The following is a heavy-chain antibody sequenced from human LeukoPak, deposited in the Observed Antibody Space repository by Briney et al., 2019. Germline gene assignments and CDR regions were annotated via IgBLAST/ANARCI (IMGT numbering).Heavy chain of an antibody. J-gene: IGHJ4*02. Sequence: ASVKVSCKASRYTFSDYFIHWVRQAPGQGPEWMGRINPINGGTNYAQKLQGRVTMTTDTSTSTAYMGLRSLRSDDTAVYYCARSTYSSSYYFDYWGQGTLVTVSS. V-gene: IGHV1-18*04. D-gene: IGHD6-6*01. CDR3: ARSTYSSSYYFDY. CDR2: INPINGGT. CDR1: RYTFSDYF.